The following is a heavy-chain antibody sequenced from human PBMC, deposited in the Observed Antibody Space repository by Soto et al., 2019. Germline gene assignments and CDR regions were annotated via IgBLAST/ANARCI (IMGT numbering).Heavy chain of an antibody. V-gene: IGHV3-30-3*01. CDR2: ISYDGNNN. Sequence: QVQLVESGGGMVQPGRSLRLSCAASGFTFSNYVMYWVRQAPGKGLEWVAVISYDGNNNYYADSVKGRFTISRDNSKNTLYLQMNSLRAEDTAVYYCARAGCDGGSCYTLVGLRYGMDVWGQGTTVTVSS. D-gene: IGHD2-15*01. CDR1: GFTFSNYV. CDR3: ARAGCDGGSCYTLVGLRYGMDV. J-gene: IGHJ6*02.